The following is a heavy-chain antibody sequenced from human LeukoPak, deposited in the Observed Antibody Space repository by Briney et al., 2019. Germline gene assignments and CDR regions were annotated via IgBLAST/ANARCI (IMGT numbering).Heavy chain of an antibody. D-gene: IGHD2-2*03. Sequence: PSETLSLTCTVSGGSISSSSYYWGWIRQPPGKGLEWIGRIYYSGSTYYNPSLKSRVTISVDTSKNQFSLKLSSVTAADTAVYYCARQGMDGETDQYYFDYWGQGTLVTVSS. CDR1: GGSISSSSYY. J-gene: IGHJ4*02. V-gene: IGHV4-39*01. CDR3: ARQGMDGETDQYYFDY. CDR2: IYYSGST.